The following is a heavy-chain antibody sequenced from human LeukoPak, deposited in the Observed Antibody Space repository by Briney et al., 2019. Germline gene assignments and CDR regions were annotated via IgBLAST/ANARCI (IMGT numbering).Heavy chain of an antibody. CDR2: ISGYNGNT. V-gene: IGHV1-18*01. D-gene: IGHD2-15*01. CDR1: GYTFSSYG. CDR3: AREILGYCSGGNCYEGDY. Sequence: ASVKVSRKASGYTFSSYGISWVRQAPGQGLEWMGWISGYNGNTNYVQKFQGRVTMTSDTSTSTAYMELRSLRSDDTAVYYCAREILGYCSGGNCYEGDYWGQGTLVTVSS. J-gene: IGHJ4*02.